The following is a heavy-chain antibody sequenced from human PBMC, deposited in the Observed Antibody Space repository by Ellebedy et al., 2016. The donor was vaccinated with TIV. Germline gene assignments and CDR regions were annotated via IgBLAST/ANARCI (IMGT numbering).Heavy chain of an antibody. CDR3: AKFASGPPYDAFHL. CDR2: ISGSALSK. Sequence: GGSLRLSCAASGFRFSNYALSWVRQAPGKGLEWVSAISGSALSKYYADSVKGRFTISRDSSKNTLYLEMNSLSGDDTAVYYCAKFASGPPYDAFHLWGQGTMVIVST. J-gene: IGHJ3*01. CDR1: GFRFSNYA. D-gene: IGHD3-3*01. V-gene: IGHV3-23*01.